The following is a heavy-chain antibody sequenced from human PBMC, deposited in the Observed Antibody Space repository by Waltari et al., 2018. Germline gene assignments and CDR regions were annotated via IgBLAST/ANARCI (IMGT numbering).Heavy chain of an antibody. J-gene: IGHJ4*02. CDR1: GFTFSSYG. CDR2: IYHSGST. CDR3: ARGCGSGSCPFDY. D-gene: IGHD2-15*01. V-gene: IGHV4-4*02. Sequence: QVQLVESGGGVVQPGRSLRLSCAASGFTFSSYGMHWVRQPPGKGLEWIGEIYHSGSTNYNPSLKSRVTISVDKSKNQFSLKLSSVTAADTAVYYCARGCGSGSCPFDYWGQGTLVTVSS.